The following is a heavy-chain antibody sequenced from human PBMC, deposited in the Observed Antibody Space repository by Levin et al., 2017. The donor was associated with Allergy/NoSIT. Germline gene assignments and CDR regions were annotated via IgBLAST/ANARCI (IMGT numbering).Heavy chain of an antibody. CDR3: ARDTVLDC. Sequence: PGGSLRLSCVASGFSFITSSINCFLHAPGDGPQWLSFISAIGTSKYFADSVKGRFTISRDNAKNSLYLQMNNLRVEDTAVYYCARDTVLDCWGQGTLVAVSS. CDR1: GFSFITSS. V-gene: IGHV3-48*01. CDR2: ISAIGTSK. J-gene: IGHJ4*02.